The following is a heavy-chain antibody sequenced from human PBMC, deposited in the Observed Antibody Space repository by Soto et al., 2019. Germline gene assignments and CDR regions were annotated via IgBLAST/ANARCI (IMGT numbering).Heavy chain of an antibody. Sequence: ASVKVSCXASGYTFTSYGISWVRQAPGQGLEWMGWISAYNGNTNYAQKLQGRVTMTTDTSTSTAYMELRSLRSDDTAVYYCARDLGLLWFGDRINWFDPWGQGTLVTVSS. CDR1: GYTFTSYG. V-gene: IGHV1-18*01. D-gene: IGHD3-10*01. CDR3: ARDLGLLWFGDRINWFDP. CDR2: ISAYNGNT. J-gene: IGHJ5*02.